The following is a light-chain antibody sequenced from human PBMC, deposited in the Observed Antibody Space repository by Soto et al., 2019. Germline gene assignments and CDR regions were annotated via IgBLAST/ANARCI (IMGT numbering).Light chain of an antibody. J-gene: IGKJ1*01. Sequence: DIQMSHSPSTLSASVGERVTITCGASQSISSWLAWYQQKPGKAPKLLIYKASSLESGVPSRFSGSGSGTVFTLTISSLQSDDFAVYYCQQYLDSPRTFGQGTKVDIK. V-gene: IGKV1-5*03. CDR2: KAS. CDR1: QSISSW. CDR3: QQYLDSPRT.